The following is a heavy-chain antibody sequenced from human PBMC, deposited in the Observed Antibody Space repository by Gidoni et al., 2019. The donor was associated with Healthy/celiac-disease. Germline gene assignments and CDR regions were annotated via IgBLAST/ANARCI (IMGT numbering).Heavy chain of an antibody. CDR2: IKSKTDGGTT. D-gene: IGHD4-17*01. CDR1: GFTFSNAW. V-gene: IGHV3-15*01. Sequence: EVQLVESGGGLVKPGGSLRLSCAASGFTFSNAWMSWVRQAPGKGLEWVGRIKSKTDGGTTDYAAPVKGRFTISRDDSKNTLYLQMNSLKTEDTAVYYCTTASIYGDSYYFDYWGQGTLVTVSS. J-gene: IGHJ4*02. CDR3: TTASIYGDSYYFDY.